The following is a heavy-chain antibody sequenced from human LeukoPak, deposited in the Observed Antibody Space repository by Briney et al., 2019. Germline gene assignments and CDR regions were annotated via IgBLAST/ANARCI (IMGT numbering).Heavy chain of an antibody. D-gene: IGHD3-22*01. CDR2: IYSDGRT. CDR3: ARGLFLSGYLDAFDI. CDR1: GFTFSSYS. Sequence: GGSLRLSCAASGFTFSSYSMNWVRQAPGKGLEWVSLIYSDGRTYYADSVKGRCTISRDNSKNTLYLQMNSLRVEDTAVYYCARGLFLSGYLDAFDIWGQGTVVTVSS. J-gene: IGHJ3*02. V-gene: IGHV3-53*01.